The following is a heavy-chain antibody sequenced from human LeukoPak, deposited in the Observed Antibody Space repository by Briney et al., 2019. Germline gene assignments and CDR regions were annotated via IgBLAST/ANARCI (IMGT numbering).Heavy chain of an antibody. Sequence: GWSLRLSCAASGFTFNSYGMTWVRQAPGKGLEWVSSLSGCGSYRYYTATVKGRFTISRHYSRNTVYLQMNSLRAEDTALYCCAKNVGGLLINHNPLLDSWGQGTLVTVSS. CDR3: AKNVGGLLINHNPLLDS. V-gene: IGHV3-23*01. D-gene: IGHD3/OR15-3a*01. CDR2: LSGCGSYR. J-gene: IGHJ4*02. CDR1: GFTFNSYG.